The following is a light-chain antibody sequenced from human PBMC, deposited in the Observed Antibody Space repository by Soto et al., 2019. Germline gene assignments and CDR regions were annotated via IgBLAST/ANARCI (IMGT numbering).Light chain of an antibody. CDR1: RLGDKY. J-gene: IGLJ7*01. V-gene: IGLV3-1*01. CDR2: QDT. CDR3: QAWDSGTAGVV. Sequence: SYELTQPPSVSVSSGQTASITCSGDRLGDKYACWYQQRPGQSPLLVIYQDTKRPSGIPDRFSASNSGNTATLTISGTQAMDEADYYCQAWDSGTAGVVFGGGTQLTVL.